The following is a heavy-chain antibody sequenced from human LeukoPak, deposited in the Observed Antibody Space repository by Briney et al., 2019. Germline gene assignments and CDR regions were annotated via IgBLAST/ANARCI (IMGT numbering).Heavy chain of an antibody. Sequence: SETLSLTCSVSGVAISDYFWSWIRQPAGRDLEWIGRISTTGSTYFNPSLQSRVRVSVDSSKTHFSLRLSSVTAADTAVYYCARSPSTIGWNWGYYFDFWGQGHLVTVSS. V-gene: IGHV4-4*07. CDR1: GVAISDYF. J-gene: IGHJ4*02. CDR2: ISTTGST. D-gene: IGHD1-7*01. CDR3: ARSPSTIGWNWGYYFDF.